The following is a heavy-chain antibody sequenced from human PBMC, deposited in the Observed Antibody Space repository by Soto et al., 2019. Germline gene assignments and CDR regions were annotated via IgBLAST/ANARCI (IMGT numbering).Heavy chain of an antibody. Sequence: GGSLRLSCAASGFTFSSYGMHWVRQAPGKGLEWVAVIWYDGSNKYYADSVKGRFTISRDNSKNTLYLQMNSLRAEDTAVYYCARDSGIVVVPAEMVYWGQGTLVTVSS. D-gene: IGHD2-2*01. CDR3: ARDSGIVVVPAEMVY. CDR2: IWYDGSNK. CDR1: GFTFSSYG. V-gene: IGHV3-33*01. J-gene: IGHJ4*02.